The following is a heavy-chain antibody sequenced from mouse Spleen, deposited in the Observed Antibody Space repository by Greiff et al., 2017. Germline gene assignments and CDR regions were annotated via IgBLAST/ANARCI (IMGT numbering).Heavy chain of an antibody. CDR1: GYTFTSYW. Sequence: VQLQQPGAELVKPGASVKLSCKASGYTFTSYWMQWVKQGPGQGLEWIGEIDPSDSYTNYNQKFKGKATLTVDTSSSTAYMQLSSLTSEDSAVYYCARRGGNYWFAYWGQGTLVTVSA. D-gene: IGHD2-1*01. V-gene: IGHV1-50*01. CDR2: IDPSDSYT. J-gene: IGHJ3*01. CDR3: ARRGGNYWFAY.